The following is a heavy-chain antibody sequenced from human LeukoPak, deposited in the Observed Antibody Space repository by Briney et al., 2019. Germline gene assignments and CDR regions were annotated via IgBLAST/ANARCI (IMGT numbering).Heavy chain of an antibody. D-gene: IGHD2-2*01. CDR3: ARVSCSSTSCLLSKPYNWFDP. CDR2: IIPIFGIA. CDR1: GGTFSSYA. J-gene: IGHJ5*02. V-gene: IGHV1-69*04. Sequence: GASVKVSCKASGGTFSSYAISWVRQAHGQGLEWMGRIIPIFGIANYAQKFQGRVTITADKSTSTAYMELSSLRSEDTAVYYCARVSCSSTSCLLSKPYNWFDPWGQGTLVTVSS.